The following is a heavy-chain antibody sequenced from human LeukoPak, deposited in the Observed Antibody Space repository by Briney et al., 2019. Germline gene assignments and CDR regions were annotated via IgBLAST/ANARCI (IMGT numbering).Heavy chain of an antibody. Sequence: SVKVSCKASGGTFSSYAISWVRQAPGQGLEWMGGIIPIFGTANYAQKFQGRVTITADESTSTAYMELSSLRSEDTAVYYCARGYCSSTSCRNNWFDPWGQGTLVTVSS. CDR3: ARGYCSSTSCRNNWFDP. CDR1: GGTFSSYA. J-gene: IGHJ5*02. V-gene: IGHV1-69*01. CDR2: IIPIFGTA. D-gene: IGHD2-2*01.